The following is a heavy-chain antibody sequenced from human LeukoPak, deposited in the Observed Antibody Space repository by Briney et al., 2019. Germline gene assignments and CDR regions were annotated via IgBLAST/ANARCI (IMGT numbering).Heavy chain of an antibody. CDR3: AIVGMTFDWTLDY. CDR2: ISSSGSDI. Sequence: GGALRLSCEASGFTFSDYYMIWIGQAPGKGLEWVSYISSSGSDIYYADSVKGRFTISRDNAKNSLYLQMNTLRAEDTAVYYCAIVGMTFDWTLDYWGQGTLVTVSS. V-gene: IGHV3-11*04. CDR1: GFTFSDYY. D-gene: IGHD3-9*01. J-gene: IGHJ4*02.